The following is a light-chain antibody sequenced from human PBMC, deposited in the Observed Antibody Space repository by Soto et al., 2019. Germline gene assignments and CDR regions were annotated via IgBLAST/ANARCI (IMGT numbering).Light chain of an antibody. V-gene: IGKV1-5*03. Sequence: DIQMTQSPSTLSASVGDRVTITCRPRQSVDTCLAGYQQKPWKAPHLLIYKASSLETGVPSRFSGSGSVTEFTLTISSLQPDDFATYYCQQFYRYPWTFGQGTKVEIK. CDR3: QQFYRYPWT. J-gene: IGKJ1*01. CDR1: QSVDTC. CDR2: KAS.